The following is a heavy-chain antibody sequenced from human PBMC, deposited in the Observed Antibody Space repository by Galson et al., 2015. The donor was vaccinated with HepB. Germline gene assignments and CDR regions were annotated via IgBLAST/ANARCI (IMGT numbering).Heavy chain of an antibody. J-gene: IGHJ6*03. CDR3: ARGIGFIPPAGGDYYYMDV. D-gene: IGHD3-16*01. CDR1: GFTFSSYD. CDR2: IGTAGDT. V-gene: IGHV3-13*01. Sequence: SLRLSCAASGFTFSSYDMHWVRQATGKGLEWVSAIGTAGDTYYPGSVKGRFTISRENAKNSLYLQMNSLRAGDTAVYYCARGIGFIPPAGGDYYYMDVWGKGTTVTVSS.